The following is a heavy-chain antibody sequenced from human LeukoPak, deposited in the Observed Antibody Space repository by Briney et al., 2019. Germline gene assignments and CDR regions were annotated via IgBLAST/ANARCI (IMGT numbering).Heavy chain of an antibody. Sequence: ASVKVSCKASGYTFTSYDINWVRQAPGQGLEWMGWMNPNSGNTGYAQKFQGRVTMTRNTSISTAYMELSSLRSEDTAVYCCARDRYGDSTIDYWGQGTLVTVSS. D-gene: IGHD4-17*01. CDR1: GYTFTSYD. CDR2: MNPNSGNT. J-gene: IGHJ4*02. V-gene: IGHV1-8*01. CDR3: ARDRYGDSTIDY.